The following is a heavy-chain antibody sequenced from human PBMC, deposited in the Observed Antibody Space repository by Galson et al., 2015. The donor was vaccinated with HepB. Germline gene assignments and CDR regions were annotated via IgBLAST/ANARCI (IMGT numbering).Heavy chain of an antibody. V-gene: IGHV1-69*02. CDR1: GGTFSSYT. D-gene: IGHD2-2*01. Sequence: SVKVSCKASGGTFSSYTISWVRQAPGQGLEWMGRIIPILGIANYAQKFQGRVTITADKSTSTAYMELSSLRSEDTAVYYCARGLVVVPAASIDAFDIWGQGTMVTVSS. CDR3: ARGLVVVPAASIDAFDI. J-gene: IGHJ3*02. CDR2: IIPILGIA.